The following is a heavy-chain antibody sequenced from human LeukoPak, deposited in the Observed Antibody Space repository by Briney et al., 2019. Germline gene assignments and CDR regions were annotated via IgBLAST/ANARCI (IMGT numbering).Heavy chain of an antibody. Sequence: PSETLSLTCTVSGGSISSYYWSWIRQPPGKGLEWIGYIYYSGSTNYNPSLKSRVTISVDTSKNQFSLKLSSVTAADTAVYYCASRGTTGPYYYYYGMDVWGQGTTVTVSS. J-gene: IGHJ6*02. D-gene: IGHD1-7*01. V-gene: IGHV4-59*01. CDR1: GGSISSYY. CDR3: ASRGTTGPYYYYYGMDV. CDR2: IYYSGST.